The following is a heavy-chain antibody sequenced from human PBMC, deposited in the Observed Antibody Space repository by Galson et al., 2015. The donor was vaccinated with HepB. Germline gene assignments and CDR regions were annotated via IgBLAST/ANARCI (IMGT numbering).Heavy chain of an antibody. CDR1: GGSIRISSYY. Sequence: ETLSLTCTVSGGSIRISSYYWGWIRQPPGMELEWIGSLYYSGRTYYNPSLKSRLTISVDMSSNQFSLNLRSVTAADTAVYYCARYVDTTMAFFDFWGQGTLVTVSS. D-gene: IGHD5-18*01. CDR3: ARYVDTTMAFFDF. V-gene: IGHV4-39*01. J-gene: IGHJ4*02. CDR2: LYYSGRT.